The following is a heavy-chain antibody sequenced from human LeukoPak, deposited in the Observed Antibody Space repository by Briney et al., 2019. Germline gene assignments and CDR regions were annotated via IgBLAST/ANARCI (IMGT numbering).Heavy chain of an antibody. CDR3: AKGWFGESFVHYFDY. Sequence: GGSLRLSCAASGFTFSSYAMSWVRQAPGKGLEWVSAISGSGGSTYYADSVKGRFTISRDNSKNTLYLQMNSLRAEDTAVYYCAKGWFGESFVHYFDYWGQGTLVTVSS. J-gene: IGHJ4*02. CDR2: ISGSGGST. CDR1: GFTFSSYA. D-gene: IGHD3-10*01. V-gene: IGHV3-23*01.